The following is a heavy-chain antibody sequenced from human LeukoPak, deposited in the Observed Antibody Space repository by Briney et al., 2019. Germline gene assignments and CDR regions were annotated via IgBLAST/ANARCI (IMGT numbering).Heavy chain of an antibody. V-gene: IGHV1-69*13. CDR3: ARGDSGYCSSTSCYPFDY. J-gene: IGHJ4*02. CDR1: GGTFSSYA. Sequence: SVKVSCKASGGTFSSYAISWVRQAPGQGLEWMGGIIPIFGTANYAQKFQGRVTITADESTSTAYMELSSLRSEDTAVYYCARGDSGYCSSTSCYPFDYWGQGTLVTVSS. D-gene: IGHD2-2*01. CDR2: IIPIFGTA.